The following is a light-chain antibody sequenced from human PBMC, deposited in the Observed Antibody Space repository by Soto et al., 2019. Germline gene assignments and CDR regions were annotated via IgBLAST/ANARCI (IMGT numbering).Light chain of an antibody. CDR2: DAS. V-gene: IGKV3-11*01. CDR1: QSVSRY. J-gene: IGKJ5*01. Sequence: LSLSPRAIPTPPCRVSQSVSRYLAWYQQKPGQAPRLLTYDASPRETAITARFSGSGSGADVTLTIIRLEAEDFVVYYCQQRSIRPITFGQGTRLEI. CDR3: QQRSIRPIT.